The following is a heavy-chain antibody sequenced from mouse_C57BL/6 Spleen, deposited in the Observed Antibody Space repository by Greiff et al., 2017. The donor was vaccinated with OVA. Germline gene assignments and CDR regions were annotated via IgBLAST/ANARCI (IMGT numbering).Heavy chain of an antibody. Sequence: LQESGAELARPGASVKMSCKASGYTFTSYTMHWVKQRPGQGLEWIGYINPSSGYTKYNQKFKDKATLTADKSSSTAYMQLISLTSEDSAVFYCASSPGRDYFACWGQSTTLTVSS. CDR3: ASSPGRDYFAC. CDR1: GYTFTSYT. V-gene: IGHV1-4*01. D-gene: IGHD1-1*01. J-gene: IGHJ2*01. CDR2: INPSSGYT.